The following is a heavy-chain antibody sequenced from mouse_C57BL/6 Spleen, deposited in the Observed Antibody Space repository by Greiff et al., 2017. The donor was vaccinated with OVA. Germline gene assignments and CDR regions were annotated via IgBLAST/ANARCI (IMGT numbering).Heavy chain of an antibody. CDR2: ISRGGGYT. CDR3: ARRYYDYDYDWYFDV. Sequence: EVKVEQSGRDLVKPGASLKISCTASGFTFTSYGMYWVNQSPGQRLEWTATISRGGGYTYYQESVKGQVTISTDKSKNTVYLQMSRLKSEDTAMYYCARRYYDYDYDWYFDVWGTGTTVTVSS. V-gene: IGHV5-6*02. CDR1: GFTFTSYG. J-gene: IGHJ1*03. D-gene: IGHD2-4*01.